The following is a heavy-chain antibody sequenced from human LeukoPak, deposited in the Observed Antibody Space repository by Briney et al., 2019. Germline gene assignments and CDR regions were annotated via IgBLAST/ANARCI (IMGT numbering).Heavy chain of an antibody. J-gene: IGHJ6*02. D-gene: IGHD3-10*01. CDR1: GYTFTSYA. CDR2: INTNTGNP. CDR3: ATGLKGVLYYGMDV. V-gene: IGHV7-4-1*02. Sequence: ASVKVSCKASGYTFTSYAMNWVRQAPGQGLEWMGWINTNTGNPTYAQGFTGRFVFSLDTSVSTAYLQISSLKAEDTAVYYCATGLKGVLYYGMDVWGQGTTVTVSS.